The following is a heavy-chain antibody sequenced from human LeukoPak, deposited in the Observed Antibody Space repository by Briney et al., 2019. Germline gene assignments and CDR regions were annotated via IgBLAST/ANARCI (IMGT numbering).Heavy chain of an antibody. V-gene: IGHV4-59*08. Sequence: SETLSLTCTVSGVSITTYYWNWIRQPPGKGLEWIGSIYYSGSTYYNPSLKSRVTISVDTSKNQFSLKLSSVTAADTAVYYCARQTGSGLFILPGGQGTLVTVSS. CDR3: ARQTGSGLFILP. CDR2: IYYSGST. J-gene: IGHJ4*02. D-gene: IGHD3/OR15-3a*01. CDR1: GVSITTYY.